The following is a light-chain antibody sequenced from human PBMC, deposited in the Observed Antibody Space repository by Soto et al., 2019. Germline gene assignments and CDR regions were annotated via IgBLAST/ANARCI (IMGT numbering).Light chain of an antibody. CDR2: DVS. CDR1: SSDVGGYNY. V-gene: IGLV2-11*01. CDR3: CSYAGGYTYV. Sequence: QSALTQPRSVSGSPGQSVTISCTGTSSDVGGYNYVSWYQQHPGKAPNLMIYDVSKRPSGVPDRFSGSKSGNTASLTISGIQAEDEADYYCCSYAGGYTYVFGTGTKLTVL. J-gene: IGLJ1*01.